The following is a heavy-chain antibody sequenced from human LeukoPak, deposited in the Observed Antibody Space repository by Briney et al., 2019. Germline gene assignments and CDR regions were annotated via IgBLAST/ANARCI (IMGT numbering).Heavy chain of an antibody. V-gene: IGHV1-46*01. CDR2: INPSGGST. CDR1: GYTFTSYY. Sequence: ASVKVSCKASGYTFTSYYMHWVRQAPGQGLEWMGIINPSGGSTSYAQKFQGRVTMTRDMSTSTVYMELSSLRSEDTAVYYCARDYGDYVFDYWGQGTLVTVSS. D-gene: IGHD4-17*01. J-gene: IGHJ4*02. CDR3: ARDYGDYVFDY.